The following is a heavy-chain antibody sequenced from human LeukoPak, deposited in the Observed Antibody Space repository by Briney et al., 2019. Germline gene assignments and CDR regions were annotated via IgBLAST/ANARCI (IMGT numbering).Heavy chain of an antibody. D-gene: IGHD3-10*01. J-gene: IGHJ4*02. CDR2: IKEDGSEK. V-gene: IGHV3-7*04. CDR1: GFTFSNYW. Sequence: GGTVRLSCAASGFTFSNYWMSWDRQSPGKGLEWVANIKEDGSEKYYVDSVKGRFTISRDNAKNLLSLQLNSLRAEDTAVYYCARAYYYDSGNYYNPTSSFDYWGPGNLGSVSS. CDR3: ARAYYYDSGNYYNPTSSFDY.